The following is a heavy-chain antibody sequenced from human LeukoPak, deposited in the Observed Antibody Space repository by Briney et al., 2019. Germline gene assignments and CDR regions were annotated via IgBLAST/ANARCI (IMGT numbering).Heavy chain of an antibody. CDR2: IYYSGST. CDR3: VKEGEGSISH. Sequence: SETLSLTCTVSGDSISSSSSYWGWIRQPPGEGLEWIGSIYYSGSTYYSPSFQSRVTILLDMSKNQFSLKLSSMTAADTAMYYCVKEGEGSISHWGQGTLVTVSS. V-gene: IGHV4-39*07. J-gene: IGHJ4*02. CDR1: GDSISSSSSY. D-gene: IGHD3-16*01.